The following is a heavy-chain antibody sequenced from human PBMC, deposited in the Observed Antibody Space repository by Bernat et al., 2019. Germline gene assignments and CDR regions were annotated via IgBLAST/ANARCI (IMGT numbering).Heavy chain of an antibody. CDR1: GFTFSSYA. Sequence: QVQLVESGGGVVQPGRSLRLSCAASGFTFSSYAMHWVRQAPGKGLEWVAVISYDGSNKYYADSVKGRFTISRDNSKNTLYLQMNSLRAEDTAVYYCARAQADYDYIWGSYPTVYFDYWGQGTLVTVSS. CDR3: ARAQADYDYIWGSYPTVYFDY. J-gene: IGHJ4*02. V-gene: IGHV3-30*01. D-gene: IGHD3-16*02. CDR2: ISYDGSNK.